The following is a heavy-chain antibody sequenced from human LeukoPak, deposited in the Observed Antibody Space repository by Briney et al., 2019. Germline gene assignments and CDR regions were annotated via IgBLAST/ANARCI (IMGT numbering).Heavy chain of an antibody. CDR3: TTDYYYDSSGSYYTIDY. CDR1: GYTLTELS. D-gene: IGHD3-22*01. V-gene: IGHV1-24*01. J-gene: IGHJ4*02. Sequence: ASVKVSCKVSGYTLTELSMHWVRQAPGKGLEWMGGFDPEDGETFYAQKFQGRVTMTKDTSTDTAYMELSSLRSEDTAVYYCTTDYYYDSSGSYYTIDYWGQGTLVTVSS. CDR2: FDPEDGET.